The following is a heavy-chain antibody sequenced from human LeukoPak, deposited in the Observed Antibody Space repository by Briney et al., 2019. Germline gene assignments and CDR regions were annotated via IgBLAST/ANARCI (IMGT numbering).Heavy chain of an antibody. V-gene: IGHV4-34*01. J-gene: IGHJ4*02. Sequence: SETLSLTCAVYGGSFSGYYWSWIRQTPGKGLEWIGEINHSGSAKYNPSLKSRVTISVTLSKNQFPLDLSSMTAADTGVYYCARGQPPYSDGSTYYAGGFYYYDNWGQGTLVTVSS. CDR2: INHSGSA. CDR1: GGSFSGYY. D-gene: IGHD2-15*01. CDR3: ARGQPPYSDGSTYYAGGFYYYDN.